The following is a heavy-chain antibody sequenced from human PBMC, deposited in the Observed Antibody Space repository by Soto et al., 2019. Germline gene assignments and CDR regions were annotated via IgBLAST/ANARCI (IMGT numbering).Heavy chain of an antibody. CDR1: GFTFTYYW. J-gene: IGHJ4*02. Sequence: EVQLVESGGGLVQPGGSLRLSCAASGFTFTYYWMSWVRQAPGKGLEWVANIKQDGTSKYYACSVKGRFTVARDIGKSSIYLQMDSLRDEDTAVYRCRRIRIIFMERDFDWWGQGTVVSVSS. V-gene: IGHV3-7*05. CDR2: IKQDGTSK. D-gene: IGHD3-3*01. CDR3: RRIRIIFMERDFDW.